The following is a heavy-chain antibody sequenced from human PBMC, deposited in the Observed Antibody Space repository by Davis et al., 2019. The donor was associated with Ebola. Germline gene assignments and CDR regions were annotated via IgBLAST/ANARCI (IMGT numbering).Heavy chain of an antibody. CDR1: GYTFTGYY. J-gene: IGHJ6*02. CDR3: ARDLLPRTVAVAGTGDYYGMDV. D-gene: IGHD6-19*01. Sequence: AASVKVSCKASGYTFTGYYMHWVRQAPGQGLEWMGWINPNSGGTNYAQKFQGWVTMTRDTSISTAYMELSRLRSDDTAVYYCARDLLPRTVAVAGTGDYYGMDVWGQGTTVTVSS. V-gene: IGHV1-2*04. CDR2: INPNSGGT.